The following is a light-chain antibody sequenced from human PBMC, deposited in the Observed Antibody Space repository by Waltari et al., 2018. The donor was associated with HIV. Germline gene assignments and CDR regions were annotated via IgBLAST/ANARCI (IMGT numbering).Light chain of an antibody. Sequence: DIVMTQTPLSSPVTLGQPASISCRSSQSLVHTNGYTYVNWLQQRPGQPPRLLIYEISKRFSGVPDRFSGSGAGTDFTLKISRVEAEDVGVYYCMQATHFPRAFGQGTKVEIK. V-gene: IGKV2-24*01. CDR1: QSLVHTNGYTY. CDR2: EIS. CDR3: MQATHFPRA. J-gene: IGKJ1*01.